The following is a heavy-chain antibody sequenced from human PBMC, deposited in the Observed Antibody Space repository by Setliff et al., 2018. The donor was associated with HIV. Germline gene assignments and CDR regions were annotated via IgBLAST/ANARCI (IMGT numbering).Heavy chain of an antibody. V-gene: IGHV1-2*04. CDR2: IDPKSGDA. D-gene: IGHD5-18*01. CDR1: GYSFSDYY. Sequence: GASVKVSCKASGYSFSDYYIHWVRQAPGLGLEWMGWIDPKSGDAACPQKFQAWVTLTRDTSIRTAYMQLSRLRPDDTAVYYCAGAIPGYSFGYDYFDYWGQGTLVTVSS. J-gene: IGHJ4*02. CDR3: AGAIPGYSFGYDYFDY.